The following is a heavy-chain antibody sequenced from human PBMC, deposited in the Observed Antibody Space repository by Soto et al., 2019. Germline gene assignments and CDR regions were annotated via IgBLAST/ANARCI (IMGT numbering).Heavy chain of an antibody. V-gene: IGHV3-21*01. CDR3: ARRVYEQQLAFDY. CDR1: GFTFSSYS. Sequence: SLRLSCAASGFTFSSYSMNWVRQAPGKGLEWVSSISSSSSYIYCADSVKGRFTISRDNAKNSLYLQMNSLRAEDTAVYYCARRVYEQQLAFDYWGQGTLVTVSS. J-gene: IGHJ4*02. CDR2: ISSSSSYI. D-gene: IGHD6-13*01.